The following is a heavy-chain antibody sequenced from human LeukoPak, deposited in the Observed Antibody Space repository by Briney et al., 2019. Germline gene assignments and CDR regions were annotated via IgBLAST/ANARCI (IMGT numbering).Heavy chain of an antibody. J-gene: IGHJ4*02. Sequence: ASVKVSCKASGYTFTSYGISWVRQAPGQGLEWMGWISAYNGNTNYAQKLQGRVTITADKSTSTAYMKLSSLRSEDTAVYYCARENGYSGYDGSSGWGQGTLVTVSS. D-gene: IGHD5-12*01. V-gene: IGHV1-18*01. CDR1: GYTFTSYG. CDR3: ARENGYSGYDGSSG. CDR2: ISAYNGNT.